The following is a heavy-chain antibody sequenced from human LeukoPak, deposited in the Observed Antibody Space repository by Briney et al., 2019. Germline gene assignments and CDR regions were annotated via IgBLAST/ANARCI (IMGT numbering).Heavy chain of an antibody. J-gene: IGHJ4*02. CDR2: IYYSGNT. CDR3: ARLSSGGLDY. CDR1: GGSFSGYY. Sequence: TSETLSLTCAVYGGSFSGYYWSWIRQPPGKGLEWIGYIYYSGNTNYNPSLKGRVTISVDTSKNQFSLKLSSVTAADTAVYYCARLSSGGLDYWGQGTLVTVSS. D-gene: IGHD6-19*01. V-gene: IGHV4-59*08.